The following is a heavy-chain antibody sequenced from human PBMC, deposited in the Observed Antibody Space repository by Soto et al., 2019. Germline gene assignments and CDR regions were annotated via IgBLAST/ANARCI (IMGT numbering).Heavy chain of an antibody. CDR2: GYYSGST. V-gene: IGHV4-59*01. Sequence: GSLRLSCAASGFTFSSYSMNWVRQAPGKGLEWIGYGYYSGSTLYNPSLKSRVTISLDTSKNHFSLRLNSVTSADTAVYYCARGVYLSLVRTGWFDPWGQGTLVTVSS. J-gene: IGHJ5*02. CDR1: GFTFSSYS. D-gene: IGHD3-10*01. CDR3: ARGVYLSLVRTGWFDP.